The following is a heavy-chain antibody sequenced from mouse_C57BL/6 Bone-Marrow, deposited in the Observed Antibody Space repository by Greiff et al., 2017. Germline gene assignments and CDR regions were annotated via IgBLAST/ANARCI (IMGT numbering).Heavy chain of an antibody. CDR3: ARLGYYGSSYFDY. J-gene: IGHJ2*01. Sequence: EVKLVESGGDLVKPGGSLKLSCAASGFTFSSYGMSWVRQTPDKRLEWVATISSGGSYTYYPDSVKGRFTISRDNAKNTLYLQMSGLKSEDTAMYYCARLGYYGSSYFDYWGQGTTLTVSS. CDR2: ISSGGSYT. CDR1: GFTFSSYG. V-gene: IGHV5-6*02. D-gene: IGHD1-1*01.